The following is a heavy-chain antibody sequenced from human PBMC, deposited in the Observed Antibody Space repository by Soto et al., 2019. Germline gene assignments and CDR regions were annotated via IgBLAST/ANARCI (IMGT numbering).Heavy chain of an antibody. D-gene: IGHD7-27*01. Sequence: LRLSCAASGFTVSSNYMSLRRQAPRKGLEWVSVIYSGGSTYYADYVKGRFTISRDNSKNTLYLQMNSLRAEDTAVYYRASMGSWGGMDVWGQGTTVTAP. CDR1: GFTVSSNY. CDR3: ASMGSWGGMDV. CDR2: IYSGGST. V-gene: IGHV3-53*01. J-gene: IGHJ6*02.